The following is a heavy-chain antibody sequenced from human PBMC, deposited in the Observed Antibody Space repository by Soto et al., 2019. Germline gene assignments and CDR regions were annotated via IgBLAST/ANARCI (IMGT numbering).Heavy chain of an antibody. J-gene: IGHJ3*02. CDR1: GGNFNTYP. V-gene: IGHV1-69*15. Sequence: PGSSVKVSCKTSGGNFNTYPISWVRQAPGHRLEWMGKIIPIFGTPDYAQKFQGRVTINADEATTTVYMELRSLKSDDSAVYYCARDSRLWGSTGWKRENLFDIWGQGTMVTVSS. D-gene: IGHD3-16*01. CDR3: ARDSRLWGSTGWKRENLFDI. CDR2: IIPIFGTP.